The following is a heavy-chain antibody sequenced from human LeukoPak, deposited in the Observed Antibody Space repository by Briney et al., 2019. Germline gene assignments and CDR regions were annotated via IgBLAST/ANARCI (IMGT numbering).Heavy chain of an antibody. D-gene: IGHD3-3*01. J-gene: IGHJ4*02. V-gene: IGHV3-23*01. CDR3: AKIPGQFLEWNSHYFDY. CDR2: ISASGASN. CDR1: GVTLSIYT. Sequence: GGSLRLSCTASGVTLSIYTMNWVRQTPERGLEWVSGISASGASNYYAESVKGRFTISRHNPKTTLYLEMSSLRGEDTAVYYCAKIPGQFLEWNSHYFDYWGQGTLVTVSS.